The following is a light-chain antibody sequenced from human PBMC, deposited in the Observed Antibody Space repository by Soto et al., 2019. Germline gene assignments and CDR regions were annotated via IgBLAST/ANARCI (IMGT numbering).Light chain of an antibody. Sequence: DIQMTQSPSTLSGSVGDRVTITCRASQTISSWLAWYQQKPGKAPKLLIYKASTLKSGVPSRFSGSGSGTEFTLTISRLQPEDFATYYCQQLNGYLELTFGGGTKVDIK. CDR1: QTISSW. V-gene: IGKV1-5*03. J-gene: IGKJ4*01. CDR2: KAS. CDR3: QQLNGYLELT.